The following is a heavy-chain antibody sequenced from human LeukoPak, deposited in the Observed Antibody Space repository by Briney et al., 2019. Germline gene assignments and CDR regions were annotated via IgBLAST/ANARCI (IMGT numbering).Heavy chain of an antibody. CDR1: GFPFSSCA. J-gene: IGHJ4*02. V-gene: IGHV3-48*01. CDR3: AREPTYSSSWHTSCDY. D-gene: IGHD6-13*01. Sequence: GSLRLSCAAPGFPFSSCAMTWVRQAPGKGLEWVSYITGSSSSIYDADSVKGRFTISRDNAKNLLYLQMNTLRAEDTAVYYCAREPTYSSSWHTSCDYWGKGIMVTVSS. CDR2: ITGSSSSI.